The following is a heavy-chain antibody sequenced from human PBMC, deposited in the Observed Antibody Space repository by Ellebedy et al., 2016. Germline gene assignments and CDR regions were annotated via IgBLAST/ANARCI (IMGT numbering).Heavy chain of an antibody. J-gene: IGHJ4*02. Sequence: SETLSLTCSVSGGSISSSNYYWGWIRQPPGKGLEWIGSMYYSGSTNYNPSLKSRVTISVDTSKNQFSLKLSSVTAADTAVYYCATQGEGRLDYWGQGTLVTVSS. CDR3: ATQGEGRLDY. CDR1: GGSISSSNYY. D-gene: IGHD3-16*01. V-gene: IGHV4-39*07. CDR2: MYYSGST.